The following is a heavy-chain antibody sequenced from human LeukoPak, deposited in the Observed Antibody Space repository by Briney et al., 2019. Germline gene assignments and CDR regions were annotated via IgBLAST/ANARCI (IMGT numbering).Heavy chain of an antibody. CDR3: ARVGLAAAGTTYDY. CDR2: IYYSGTT. Sequence: PSETLSLTRTVSGGSISTYYWSWLRQPPGRGLEWIGYIYYSGTTKYNPPLKSRVTISVDTSKNQFSLNLSSVTAADTAVYYCARVGLAAAGTTYDYWGQGTLVTVSS. D-gene: IGHD6-13*01. CDR1: GGSISTYY. V-gene: IGHV4-59*01. J-gene: IGHJ4*02.